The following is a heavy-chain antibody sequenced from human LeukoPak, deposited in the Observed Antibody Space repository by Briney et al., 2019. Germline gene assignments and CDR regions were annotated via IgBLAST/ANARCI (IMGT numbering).Heavy chain of an antibody. CDR1: GYTLSNHA. D-gene: IGHD2-2*01. V-gene: IGHV1-18*04. CDR3: AKVHCISTNCNHIWTYFDY. Sequence: ASVEVSCKGSGYTLSNHAFSWVRQAPGQGLEWMGWISADNGNTNHAQKFQGRVSMTTDTSTSTAYMELRSLRSDDTAVYYCAKVHCISTNCNHIWTYFDYWGQGTLVTVSS. CDR2: ISADNGNT. J-gene: IGHJ4*02.